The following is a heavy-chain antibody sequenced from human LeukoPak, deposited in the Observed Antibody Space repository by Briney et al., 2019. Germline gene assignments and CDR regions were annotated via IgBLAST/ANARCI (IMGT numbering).Heavy chain of an antibody. D-gene: IGHD2-2*01. V-gene: IGHV1-8*02. CDR1: GYTFTSYD. CDR3: ATGGCSSTSCYAFDI. J-gene: IGHJ3*02. CDR2: MNPNSGNT. Sequence: ASVKVSCKASGYTFTSYDINWVRQATGQGLEWMGWMNPNSGNTGYAQKFQGRVTMTEDTSTDTAYMELSSLRSEDTAVYYCATGGCSSTSCYAFDIWGQGTMVTVSS.